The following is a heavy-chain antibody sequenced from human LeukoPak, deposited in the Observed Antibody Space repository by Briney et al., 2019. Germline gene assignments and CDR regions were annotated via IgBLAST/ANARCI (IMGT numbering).Heavy chain of an antibody. D-gene: IGHD3-9*01. V-gene: IGHV1-46*01. J-gene: IGHJ5*02. Sequence: GASVKVSCKASGYTFTSYYMRWVRQAPGQGLEWMGIINPSGGSTSYAQKFQGRVTMTRDTSTSTVYMELSSLRSEDTAVYYCARFRNILTGFDPWGQGTLVTVSS. CDR3: ARFRNILTGFDP. CDR2: INPSGGST. CDR1: GYTFTSYY.